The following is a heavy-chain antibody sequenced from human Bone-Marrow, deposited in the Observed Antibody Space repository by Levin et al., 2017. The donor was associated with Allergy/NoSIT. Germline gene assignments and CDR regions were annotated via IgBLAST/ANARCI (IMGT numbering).Heavy chain of an antibody. J-gene: IGHJ4*02. CDR2: ISGGGGST. CDR3: AKDLSTAARSGPSPCDH. V-gene: IGHV3-23*01. D-gene: IGHD6-6*01. Sequence: QAGGSLRLSCVVSGFSFSSYAMNWVRQAPGKGLEWVSSISGGGGSTYYADSVKGRLTISRDNSKNTLYLQMSSLRGEDTAVYYCAKDLSTAARSGPSPCDHWGQGALVTVSS. CDR1: GFSFSSYA.